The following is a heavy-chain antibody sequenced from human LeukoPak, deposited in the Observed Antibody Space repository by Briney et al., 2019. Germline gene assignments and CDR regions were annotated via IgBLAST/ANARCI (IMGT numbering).Heavy chain of an antibody. J-gene: IGHJ4*02. CDR2: IYYTGNT. V-gene: IGHV4-59*01. CDR3: ANGSVVTALDQ. D-gene: IGHD2-21*02. Sequence: SETLSLTCAVSGGSITTYYWTWIRQPAGQAPEWIGYIYYTGNTKYNPSLESRVTMSIDTSKNEFSLKIYSVNAADTAVYFCANGSVVTALDQWGQGTLVTVSS. CDR1: GGSITTYY.